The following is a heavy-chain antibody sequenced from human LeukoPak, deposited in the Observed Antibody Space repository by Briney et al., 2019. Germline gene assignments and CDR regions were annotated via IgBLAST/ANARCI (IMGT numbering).Heavy chain of an antibody. J-gene: IGHJ4*02. Sequence: PGGSLRLSCAASGFTFSDEYMSWIRQAPGKGLEWVSYISNSGSYTNYADSLKGRFTISRDNAKNSLDLQMNSLRAEDTAVYYCARSRGAGPGAYFDYWGQGTLVTVSS. V-gene: IGHV3-11*03. CDR2: ISNSGSYT. CDR1: GFTFSDEY. D-gene: IGHD6-19*01. CDR3: ARSRGAGPGAYFDY.